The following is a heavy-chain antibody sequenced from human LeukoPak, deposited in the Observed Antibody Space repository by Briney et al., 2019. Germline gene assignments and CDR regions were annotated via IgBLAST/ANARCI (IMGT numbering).Heavy chain of an antibody. CDR1: VYSFTNYY. J-gene: IGHJ5*02. CDR3: ARGGYGRERWLDP. Sequence: GKSLNISCMSFVYSFTNYYIAWVRHMPGEGMELMGIIRPGDSEIPSTPSFQGHVTISPDKSTTTAYLQWSSLKASESAMFYCARGGYGRERWLDPWGQGTLVTVPS. V-gene: IGHV5-51*01. D-gene: IGHD3-16*01. CDR2: IRPGDSEI.